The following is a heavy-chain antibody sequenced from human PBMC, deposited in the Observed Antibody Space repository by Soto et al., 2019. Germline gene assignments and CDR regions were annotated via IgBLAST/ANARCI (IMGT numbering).Heavy chain of an antibody. D-gene: IGHD1-26*01. CDR3: ARVGWELLLDYFDY. CDR2: ISSSSSTI. CDR1: GFTFSSYS. V-gene: IGHV3-48*01. Sequence: EVQLVESGGGLVQPGGSLRLSCAASGFTFSSYSMNWVRQAPGKGLEWVSYISSSSSTIFYADSVKGRFTISRDNAKNSMYLQMNRLRAEDTAVYYCARVGWELLLDYFDYWGQGPLVTVSS. J-gene: IGHJ4*02.